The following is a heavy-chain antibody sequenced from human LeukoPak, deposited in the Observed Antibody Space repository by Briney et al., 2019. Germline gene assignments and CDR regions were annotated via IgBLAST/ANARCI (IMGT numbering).Heavy chain of an antibody. J-gene: IGHJ4*02. Sequence: ASVKVSCKASGYTFTSYDINWVRQATGQGLEWMGWMNPNSGNTGYAQKFQGRVTITRNTSISTAYMELSSLRSEDTAVYYCARALRPGSPFDYWGQGTLVTVSS. CDR3: ARALRPGSPFDY. CDR1: GYTFTSYD. D-gene: IGHD3-10*01. V-gene: IGHV1-8*03. CDR2: MNPNSGNT.